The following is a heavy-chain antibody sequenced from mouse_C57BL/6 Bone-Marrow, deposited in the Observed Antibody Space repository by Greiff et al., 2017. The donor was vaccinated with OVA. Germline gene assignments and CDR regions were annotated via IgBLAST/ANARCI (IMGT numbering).Heavy chain of an antibody. CDR2: ISSGGSYT. CDR3: ARHYYGSSPWYFDV. J-gene: IGHJ1*03. CDR1: GFTFSSYG. Sequence: DVKLVESGGDLVKPGGSLKLSCAASGFTFSSYGMSWVRQTPDKRLEWVATISSGGSYTYYPDSVKGRFTISRDNAKNTLYLQMSSLKSEDTAMYYCARHYYGSSPWYFDVWGTGTTVTVSS. V-gene: IGHV5-6*02. D-gene: IGHD1-1*01.